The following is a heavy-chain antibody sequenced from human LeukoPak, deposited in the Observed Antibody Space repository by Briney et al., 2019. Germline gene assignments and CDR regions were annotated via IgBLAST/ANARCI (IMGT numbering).Heavy chain of an antibody. Sequence: PGGSLRLSCAASGFTFSSYAMHWVRQAPGRGLEWVAVISYDGSNKYYADSVKGRFTISRDNSKNTLYLQINSLRAEDTAVYHCARGDGYCSSTSCYAGPSYGLDVWGQGTTVTVSS. CDR1: GFTFSSYA. J-gene: IGHJ6*02. CDR3: ARGDGYCSSTSCYAGPSYGLDV. V-gene: IGHV3-30-3*01. CDR2: ISYDGSNK. D-gene: IGHD2-2*03.